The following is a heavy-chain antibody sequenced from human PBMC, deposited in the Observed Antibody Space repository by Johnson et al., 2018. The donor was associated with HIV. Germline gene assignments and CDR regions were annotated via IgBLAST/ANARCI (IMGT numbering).Heavy chain of an antibody. D-gene: IGHD1-1*01. Sequence: QVQLVESGGGVVQPGRSLRLSCAASGFTFSSYAMHWVRQAPGKGLEWVSAISGSGGSTYYADSVKGRFTISRDNSTSTVFLQMNNLRPEDTAAYYCAKGRKWNDVGNYALDIWGQGTLVTVSS. CDR1: GFTFSSYA. CDR3: AKGRKWNDVGNYALDI. V-gene: IGHV3-NL1*01. J-gene: IGHJ3*02. CDR2: ISGSGGST.